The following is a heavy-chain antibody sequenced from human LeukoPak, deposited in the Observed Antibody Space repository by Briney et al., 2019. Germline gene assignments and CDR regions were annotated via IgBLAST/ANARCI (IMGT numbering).Heavy chain of an antibody. CDR2: IKQDESEK. Sequence: GGSLRLSCAASGFTFSSYWMSWVRQAPGKGLEWVANIKQDESEKYVDSLKGRFTISRDNAKNSLYLQMNSLRAEDTAVYYCARDKIEGPTKLDYWGQGILVTVPS. D-gene: IGHD1-1*01. V-gene: IGHV3-7*01. CDR3: ARDKIEGPTKLDY. J-gene: IGHJ4*02. CDR1: GFTFSSYW.